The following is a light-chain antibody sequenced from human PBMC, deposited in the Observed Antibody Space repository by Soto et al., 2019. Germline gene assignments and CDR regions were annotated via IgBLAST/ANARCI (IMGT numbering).Light chain of an antibody. CDR3: QQYDTSPRT. CDR2: KAS. Sequence: DSQMTQSPSTLSASVGDRVTITCRSSQSISSWLAWYQQKPGKAPKLLIYKASSLESGVPSRFSGSGSGTEFTLTISRLEPEDFAVYYCQQYDTSPRTFGQGTKVDIK. J-gene: IGKJ1*01. V-gene: IGKV1-5*03. CDR1: QSISSW.